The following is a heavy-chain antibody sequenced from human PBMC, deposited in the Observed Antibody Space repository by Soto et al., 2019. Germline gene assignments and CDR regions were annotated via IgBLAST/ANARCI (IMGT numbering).Heavy chain of an antibody. V-gene: IGHV1-69*06. D-gene: IGHD1-26*01. J-gene: IGHJ5*02. CDR3: ARDLSGEYSRLDP. Sequence: QVQLVQSGAEVKKPGSSVRVSCKASGGTFSNNAISWVRQAPGQGLEWMGGIIPVFDTTKYAQKFQGRVSITADKATSTAYMELTNLTSQDTAVYYCARDLSGEYSRLDPWGQGTLVTVSS. CDR2: IIPVFDTT. CDR1: GGTFSNNA.